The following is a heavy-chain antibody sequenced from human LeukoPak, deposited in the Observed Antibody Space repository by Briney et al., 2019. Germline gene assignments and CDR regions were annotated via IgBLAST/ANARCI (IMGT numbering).Heavy chain of an antibody. V-gene: IGHV4-39*01. J-gene: IGHJ4*02. CDR3: ARRRDGYNEDFFDY. D-gene: IGHD5-24*01. CDR1: GGSITSSSYY. CDR2: IFHSGST. Sequence: SETLSLTCTVSGGSITSSSYYWVWIRQPPGNGLEWIGSIFHSGSTYYNASLKSRVTISVDTSRNQFSLKLSSVTAADTAVYYCARRRDGYNEDFFDYWGQGTLVTVSS.